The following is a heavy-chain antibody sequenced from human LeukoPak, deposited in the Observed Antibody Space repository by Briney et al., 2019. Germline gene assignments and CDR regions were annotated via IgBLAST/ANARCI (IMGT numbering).Heavy chain of an antibody. Sequence: SVKVSCKASGGTFSSYAISWVRQAPGQGLEWMGRIIPIFGTANYAQKFQGRVTITTDESTSTAYMELRSLRSDDTAVYYCARDSDYYDSSGYYALPTGYWGQGTLVTVSS. V-gene: IGHV1-69*05. CDR2: IIPIFGTA. CDR3: ARDSDYYDSSGYYALPTGY. D-gene: IGHD3-22*01. CDR1: GGTFSSYA. J-gene: IGHJ4*02.